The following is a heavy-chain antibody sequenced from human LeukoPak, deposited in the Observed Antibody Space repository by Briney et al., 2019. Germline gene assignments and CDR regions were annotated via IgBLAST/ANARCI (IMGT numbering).Heavy chain of an antibody. CDR2: IYHSGST. V-gene: IGHV4-38-2*02. CDR1: GYSISSGYY. CDR3: ARFLVRGDRDYYFDY. J-gene: IGHJ4*02. Sequence: SETLSLTCTVSGYSISSGYYWGWIRQPPGKGLEWIGSIYHSGSTYYNPSLKSRVTISVDTSKNQFSLKLSSVTAADTAVYYCARFLVRGDRDYYFDYWGQGTLVTVSS. D-gene: IGHD3-10*01.